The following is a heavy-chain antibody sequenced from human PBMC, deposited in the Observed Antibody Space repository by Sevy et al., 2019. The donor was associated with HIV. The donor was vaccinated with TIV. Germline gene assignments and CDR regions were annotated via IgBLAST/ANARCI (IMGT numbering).Heavy chain of an antibody. CDR2: IKSKTDGGTT. V-gene: IGHV3-15*01. CDR3: TAVAQFTAFDI. J-gene: IGHJ3*02. CDR1: GFTFSNAW. Sequence: GGSLRLSCAAPGFTFSNAWMSWVRQAPGKGLEWVGRIKSKTDGGTTNNAAPVKGRFTISRGDSKSTLYLQMNSLKTEDTAVYYCTAVAQFTAFDIWGQGTMVTVSS.